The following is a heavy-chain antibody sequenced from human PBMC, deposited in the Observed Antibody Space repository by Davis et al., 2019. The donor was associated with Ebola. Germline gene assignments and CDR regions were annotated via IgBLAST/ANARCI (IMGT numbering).Heavy chain of an antibody. V-gene: IGHV1-3*01. CDR1: GFTLANYA. CDR2: VHGGNGNT. D-gene: IGHD6-19*01. CDR3: ARATFGYNSGWYADY. Sequence: VSVKVPCKASGFTLANYAIHWVRQAPGQRLEWMGWVHGGNGNTKYSQRFQGRVTITTDTSASTTYLDLTSLRSDDTAVFYCARATFGYNSGWYADYWGPGSLVTVSS. J-gene: IGHJ4*02.